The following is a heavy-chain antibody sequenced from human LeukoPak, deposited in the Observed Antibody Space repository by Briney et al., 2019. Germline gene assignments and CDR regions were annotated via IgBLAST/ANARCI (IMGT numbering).Heavy chain of an antibody. CDR1: GYTFTGYY. V-gene: IGHV1-2*02. Sequence: ASVKVSCKASGYTFTGYYMHWVRQAPGQGLEWMGWINPNSGGTNYAQKFQGRVTMTRDTSISTAYMELRSLRSDDTAVYYCARVYDSSGSDYWGQGTLVTVSS. D-gene: IGHD3-22*01. CDR3: ARVYDSSGSDY. CDR2: INPNSGGT. J-gene: IGHJ4*02.